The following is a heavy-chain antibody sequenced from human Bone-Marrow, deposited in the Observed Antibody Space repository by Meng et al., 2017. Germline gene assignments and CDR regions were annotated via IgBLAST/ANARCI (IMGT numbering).Heavy chain of an antibody. CDR3: ATNGEITMTPYYYYYGMDV. J-gene: IGHJ6*02. D-gene: IGHD3-22*01. V-gene: IGHV1-69*06. Sequence: SVKVSCKASGGTFSSYAISWVRQAPGQGLEWMGGIIPIFGTANYAQKFQGRVTITADKSTSTAYMELSSLRSEDTAVYYCATNGEITMTPYYYYYGMDVWGQGTTVTV. CDR2: IIPIFGTA. CDR1: GGTFSSYA.